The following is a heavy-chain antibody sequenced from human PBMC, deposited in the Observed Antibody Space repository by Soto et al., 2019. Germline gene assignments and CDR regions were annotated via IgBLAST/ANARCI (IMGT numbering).Heavy chain of an antibody. CDR3: ARADSSSPQYYYYGMDV. D-gene: IGHD6-6*01. J-gene: IGHJ6*02. CDR1: GYSFTSYW. V-gene: IGHV5-51*01. Sequence: GDSLKISCKGSGYSFTSYWIGWVRQMPGKGLEWMGIIYPGDSDTRYSPSLQGQVTISADKSISTAYLQWSSLKASDTAMYYCARADSSSPQYYYYGMDVWGQGTTLTVS. CDR2: IYPGDSDT.